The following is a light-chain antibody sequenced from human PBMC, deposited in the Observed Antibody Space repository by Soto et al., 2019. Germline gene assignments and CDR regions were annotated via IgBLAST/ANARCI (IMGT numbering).Light chain of an antibody. CDR1: SSNIGAGYD. CDR2: GNS. V-gene: IGLV1-40*01. Sequence: QSVLTQPPSVSGAPGQRVTISCTGSSSNIGAGYDVHWYQQLPGTAPKLLIYGNSNRPSGVPDRFSGSKSGTSASLAITGLQAEDEADYYCSSYVGSNRGVFGGGTKLTVL. J-gene: IGLJ3*02. CDR3: SSYVGSNRGV.